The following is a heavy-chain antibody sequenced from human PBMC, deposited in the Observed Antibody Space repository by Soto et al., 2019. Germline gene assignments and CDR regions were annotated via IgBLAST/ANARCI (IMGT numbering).Heavy chain of an antibody. V-gene: IGHV3-7*04. J-gene: IGHJ6*02. Sequence: EVQLVESGGGLVQPGGSLRLSCAASGFTFSSYWMTWVRQAPGKGLEWVANIKQDGSEKYYVDSVKGRFTISRDKAKNSLYLQMNSLRDEDTAVYYCARDPNIETTIRVRHYYYGMDVWGQGTTVTVSS. D-gene: IGHD5-12*01. CDR2: IKQDGSEK. CDR1: GFTFSSYW. CDR3: ARDPNIETTIRVRHYYYGMDV.